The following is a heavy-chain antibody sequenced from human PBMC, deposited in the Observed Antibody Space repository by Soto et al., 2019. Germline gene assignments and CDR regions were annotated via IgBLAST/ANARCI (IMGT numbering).Heavy chain of an antibody. CDR1: GYTFTSYA. Sequence: GASVKVSCKASGYTFTSYAMNWVRQAPGQGLEWMGWINTNTGNPTYAQGFTGRFVFSLDTSVSTAYLQICSLKAEDTAVYYCARSTTAGYSSSYDYRGQGTLVTVSS. V-gene: IGHV7-4-1*01. CDR2: INTNTGNP. D-gene: IGHD6-19*01. J-gene: IGHJ4*02. CDR3: ARSTTAGYSSSYDY.